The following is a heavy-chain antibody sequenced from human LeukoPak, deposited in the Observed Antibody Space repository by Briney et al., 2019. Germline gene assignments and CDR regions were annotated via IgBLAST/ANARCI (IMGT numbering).Heavy chain of an antibody. CDR3: ASRNPGHLEWFIDY. D-gene: IGHD3-3*01. CDR2: INHSGST. CDR1: GGSFSGYY. Sequence: SETLPLTCAVYGGSFSGYYWSWIRQPPGKGLEWIGEINHSGSTNYNPSLKSRVTISVDTSKNQSSLKLSSVTAADTAVYYCASRNPGHLEWFIDYWGQGTLVTVSS. J-gene: IGHJ4*02. V-gene: IGHV4-34*01.